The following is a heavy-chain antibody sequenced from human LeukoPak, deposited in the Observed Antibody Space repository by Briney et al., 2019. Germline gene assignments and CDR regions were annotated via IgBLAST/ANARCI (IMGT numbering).Heavy chain of an antibody. J-gene: IGHJ5*02. Sequence: GGSLRLSCAASGFTFSSYGMHWVRQAPGKGLEWVAVISYDGSNKYYADSVKGRFTISRDNSKNTLYLQMNSLRAEDTAVYYCAKLIGYSSRWFDPWGQGTLVTVSS. V-gene: IGHV3-30*18. D-gene: IGHD5-18*01. CDR3: AKLIGYSSRWFDP. CDR2: ISYDGSNK. CDR1: GFTFSSYG.